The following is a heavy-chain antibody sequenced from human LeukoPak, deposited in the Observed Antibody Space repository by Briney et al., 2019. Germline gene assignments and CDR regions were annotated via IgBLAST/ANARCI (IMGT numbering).Heavy chain of an antibody. Sequence: SGGSLRLSCAASGFTLSSYWMSWVRQAPGKGLEWVANIKQDGSEKYYVDSVKGRFTIPRDNAKNSLYLQMNSLRAEDTAVYYCARDGDWYGSGSYYNFDAFDIWGQGTMVTVSS. V-gene: IGHV3-7*03. D-gene: IGHD3-10*01. CDR2: IKQDGSEK. J-gene: IGHJ3*02. CDR3: ARDGDWYGSGSYYNFDAFDI. CDR1: GFTLSSYW.